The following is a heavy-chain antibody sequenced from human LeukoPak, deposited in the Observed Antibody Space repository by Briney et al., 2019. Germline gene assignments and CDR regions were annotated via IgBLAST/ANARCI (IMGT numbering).Heavy chain of an antibody. Sequence: PGGSLRLSCAASGFTFSSYAMSWVRQAPGKGVEWVSAISGSGGSTYYADSVKGRFTISRDNSKNTLYLQMNSLRAEDTAVYYCAKDYSRQTAMGQFDYWGQGTLVTVSS. J-gene: IGHJ4*02. CDR1: GFTFSSYA. D-gene: IGHD5-18*01. CDR2: ISGSGGST. CDR3: AKDYSRQTAMGQFDY. V-gene: IGHV3-23*01.